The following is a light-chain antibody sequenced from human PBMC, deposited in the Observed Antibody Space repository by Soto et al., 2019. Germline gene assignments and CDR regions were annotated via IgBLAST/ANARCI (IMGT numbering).Light chain of an antibody. CDR1: SSNIGSHY. J-gene: IGLJ3*02. CDR2: RDG. V-gene: IGLV1-47*01. CDR3: AVWDASLTGWV. Sequence: QSALTQPPSASGPPGQSLTISCAGSSSNIGSHYVYWYQHLPGTAPKLLIFRDGQRPSGVPDRFFGSKSGTSASLAISGLRSEDEAHYYCAVWDASLTGWVFGGGTKVTVL.